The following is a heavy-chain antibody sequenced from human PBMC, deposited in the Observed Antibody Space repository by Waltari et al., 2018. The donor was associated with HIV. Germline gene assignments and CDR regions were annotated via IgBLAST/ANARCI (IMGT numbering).Heavy chain of an antibody. CDR2: IYPGYSDT. Sequence: EVQLVQSGAEVKKPGESLKISCKGSGYRFTTYWIGWVRQMPGKGLEWMGIIYPGYSDTGYSPSFHGQVTISADKSISTAYLQWSSLKASDTAMYYCARRSGGPTRNLDYWGQGTLVIVSS. CDR3: ARRSGGPTRNLDY. J-gene: IGHJ4*02. V-gene: IGHV5-51*03. D-gene: IGHD6-19*01. CDR1: GYRFTTYW.